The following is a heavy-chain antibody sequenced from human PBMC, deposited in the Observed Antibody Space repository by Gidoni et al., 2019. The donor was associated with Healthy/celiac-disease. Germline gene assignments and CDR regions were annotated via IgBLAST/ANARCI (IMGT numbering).Heavy chain of an antibody. D-gene: IGHD6-6*01. J-gene: IGHJ4*02. CDR3: AKPPKGIAARLADY. Sequence: YGDSVKGRFTISRDNSKNTLYLQMNSLRAEDTAVYYCAKPPKGIAARLADYWGQGTLVTVSS. V-gene: IGHV3-23*01.